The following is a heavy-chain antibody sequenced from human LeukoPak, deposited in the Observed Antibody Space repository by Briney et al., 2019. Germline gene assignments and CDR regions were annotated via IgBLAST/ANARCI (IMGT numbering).Heavy chain of an antibody. CDR2: INPNGGGT. D-gene: IGHD1-14*01. CDR1: GGTFSSYA. CDR3: ARSFLPDDY. Sequence: WASVKVSCKASGGTFSSYAISWVRQAPGQGLEWMGRINPNGGGTIYAQKFRGRVTMTRDTSISTAYMELSRLRSDDTAVYYCARSFLPDDYWGQGTLVTVSS. J-gene: IGHJ4*02. V-gene: IGHV1-2*06.